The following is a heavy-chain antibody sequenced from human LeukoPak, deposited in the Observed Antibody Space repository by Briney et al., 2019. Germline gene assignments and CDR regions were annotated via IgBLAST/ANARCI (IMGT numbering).Heavy chain of an antibody. V-gene: IGHV3-30-3*01. CDR2: ISYDGSNK. CDR1: GFTFSSYA. Sequence: PGRSLRLSCAASGFTFSSYAMHWVRQAPGKGLEWVAVISYDGSNKYYADSVKGRFTISRDNSKNTLYLQMNSLRAEDTAVYYCARDGPVTYCARPHCAYYYMDVWGKGTTVTVSS. CDR3: ARDGPVTYCARPHCAYYYMDV. J-gene: IGHJ6*03. D-gene: IGHD2-21*01.